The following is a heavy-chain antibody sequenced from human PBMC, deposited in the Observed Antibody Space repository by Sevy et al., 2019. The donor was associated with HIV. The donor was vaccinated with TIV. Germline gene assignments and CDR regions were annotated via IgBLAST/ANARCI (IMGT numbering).Heavy chain of an antibody. Sequence: ASVKVSCKVSGYTLTELSMHWVRQAPGKGLEWMGTFDPEDDETIYAQKFQGRVTMTEDTSTDTAYMELGSLRSEDTAVYYCATTKDYYDSSGYPFDHWGQGTLVTVSS. J-gene: IGHJ4*02. CDR2: FDPEDDET. CDR3: ATTKDYYDSSGYPFDH. CDR1: GYTLTELS. V-gene: IGHV1-24*01. D-gene: IGHD3-22*01.